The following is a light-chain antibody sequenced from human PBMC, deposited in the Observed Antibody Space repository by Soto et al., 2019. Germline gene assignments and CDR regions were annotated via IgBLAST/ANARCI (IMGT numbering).Light chain of an antibody. V-gene: IGKV1-9*01. CDR3: EQLNTYPLT. CDR1: QGIINY. CDR2: AAS. Sequence: DIQLTQSPSFLSASVGARVPITGRASQGIINYLAWYQQKPGKAPKLLIYAASALQSGVPSRFSGSGSGTEFTLTISSLQPEDFATYYCEQLNTYPLTFGRGTKVDIK. J-gene: IGKJ4*02.